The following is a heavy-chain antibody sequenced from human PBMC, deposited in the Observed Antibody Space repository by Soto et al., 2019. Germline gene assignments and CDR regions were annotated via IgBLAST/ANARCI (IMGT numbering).Heavy chain of an antibody. CDR2: VNAGNGNT. Sequence: VASVKVSCKASGYTYTSYAMHWVRQAPGQRLEWMGWVNAGNGNTKYSQKFQGRVTITRDTSASTAYMELSSLRSEDTAVYYCARVVGINYHFDYGMDVWGQGTTVTVSS. J-gene: IGHJ6*02. D-gene: IGHD2-21*01. CDR1: GYTYTSYA. CDR3: ARVVGINYHFDYGMDV. V-gene: IGHV1-3*01.